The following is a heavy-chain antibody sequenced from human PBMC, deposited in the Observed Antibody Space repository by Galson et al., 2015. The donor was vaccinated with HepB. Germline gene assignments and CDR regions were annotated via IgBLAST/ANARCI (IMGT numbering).Heavy chain of an antibody. J-gene: IGHJ4*02. Sequence: SLRLSCAASGFTFSSYSMNWVRQAPGKGLEWVSYISSSSSTIYYADSVKGRFTISRDNAKNSLYLQMNSLRAEDTAVYYCARVGHLGIAAVYFDYWGQGTLVTVSS. D-gene: IGHD6-13*01. CDR1: GFTFSSYS. CDR2: ISSSSSTI. V-gene: IGHV3-48*01. CDR3: ARVGHLGIAAVYFDY.